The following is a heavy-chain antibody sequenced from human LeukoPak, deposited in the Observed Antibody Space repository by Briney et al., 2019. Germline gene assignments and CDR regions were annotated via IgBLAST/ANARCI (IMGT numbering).Heavy chain of an antibody. Sequence: ASVKVSCKASGYTFTGYYMHWVRQAPGQGLEWMGWMNPNSGNTGYAQKFQGRVTMTRNTSISTAYMELSSLRSEDTAVYYCARGGYSYGYNFDYWGQGTLVTVSS. V-gene: IGHV1-8*02. CDR3: ARGGYSYGYNFDY. D-gene: IGHD5-18*01. CDR1: GYTFTGYY. J-gene: IGHJ4*02. CDR2: MNPNSGNT.